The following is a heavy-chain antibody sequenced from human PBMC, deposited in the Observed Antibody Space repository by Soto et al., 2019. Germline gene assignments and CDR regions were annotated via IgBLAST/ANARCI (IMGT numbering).Heavy chain of an antibody. CDR3: ANNDFGYSSGWTLDY. Sequence: EVQLLESGGGLVQPGGSLRLSCAASGFTFSSYAMSWVRQAPGKGLEWVSAISGSGGSTYYADSVKGRFTISRDNSKNTLYLQMNSLRAEDTAVYYGANNDFGYSSGWTLDYWGQGTLVTVSS. CDR2: ISGSGGST. V-gene: IGHV3-23*01. CDR1: GFTFSSYA. D-gene: IGHD6-19*01. J-gene: IGHJ4*02.